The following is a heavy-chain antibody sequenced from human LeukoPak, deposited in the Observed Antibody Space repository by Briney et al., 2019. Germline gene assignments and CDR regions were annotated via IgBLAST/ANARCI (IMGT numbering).Heavy chain of an antibody. V-gene: IGHV1-8*01. CDR1: GYTFTSYD. CDR3: AIRYGSGEKYYYYYYMDV. J-gene: IGHJ6*03. D-gene: IGHD3-10*01. Sequence: ASVKVSCKASGYTFTSYDINWVRQATGQGLEWMGWMNPNSGNTGYAQKFQGRVTMTRNTSISTAYMELSSLRSEDTAVYYCAIRYGSGEKYYYYYYMDVWSKGTTVTVPS. CDR2: MNPNSGNT.